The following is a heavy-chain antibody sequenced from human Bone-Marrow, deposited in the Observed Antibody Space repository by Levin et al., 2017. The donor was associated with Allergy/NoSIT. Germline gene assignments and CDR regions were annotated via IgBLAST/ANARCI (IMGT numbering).Heavy chain of an antibody. CDR1: GFVFSNAW. Sequence: PGESLKISCAASGFVFSNAWMSWVRQSPGKGLEWVGRIKSKKDGGTTDYAAPVKGRFTMSRDDSNSTLYLQMNSLQSGDTAVYYCTTVDVYSGNNFDAYFDYWGQGTLVTVSS. V-gene: IGHV3-15*01. CDR3: TTVDVYSGNNFDAYFDY. J-gene: IGHJ4*02. CDR2: IKSKKDGGTT. D-gene: IGHD1-26*01.